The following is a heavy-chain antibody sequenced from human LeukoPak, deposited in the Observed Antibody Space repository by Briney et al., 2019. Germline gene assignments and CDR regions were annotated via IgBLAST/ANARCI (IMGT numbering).Heavy chain of an antibody. Sequence: GGSLRLSCAASGVSFIKYWMHWVRPTPGEGLVWVSRIKEDGTYTSHADSVKGRFTISRDNARNTVFLQVNSLRAEETAVYYCARDFDMGITPGDDFDFWGQGTLVTVSS. CDR1: GVSFIKYW. CDR3: ARDFDMGITPGDDFDF. D-gene: IGHD3-9*01. J-gene: IGHJ4*02. CDR2: IKEDGTYT. V-gene: IGHV3-74*01.